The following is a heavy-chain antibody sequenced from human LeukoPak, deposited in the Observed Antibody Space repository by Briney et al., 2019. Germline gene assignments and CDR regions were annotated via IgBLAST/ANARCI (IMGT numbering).Heavy chain of an antibody. CDR2: INPSGGST. J-gene: IGHJ4*02. CDR3: ARAYSTVTTTDY. CDR1: GYTFTGYY. D-gene: IGHD4-17*01. Sequence: ASVKVSCKASGYTFTGYYMHWVRQAPGQGLEWMGIINPSGGSTSYAQKFQGRVTMTRDTSTSTVYMEPSSLRSEDTAVYYCARAYSTVTTTDYWGQGTLVTVSS. V-gene: IGHV1-46*01.